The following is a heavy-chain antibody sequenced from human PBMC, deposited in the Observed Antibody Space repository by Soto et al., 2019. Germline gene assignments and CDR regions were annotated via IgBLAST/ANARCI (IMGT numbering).Heavy chain of an antibody. V-gene: IGHV1-69*01. CDR3: ARWIGGDRYYFDY. CDR1: GGTFSSYA. D-gene: IGHD2-2*03. CDR2: IIPIFGTA. Sequence: VSCKASGGTFSSYAISWVRQAPGQGLEWMGGIIPIFGTANYAQKFQGRVTITADESTSTAYMELSSLRSEDTAVYYCARWIGGDRYYFDYRGRRTIVTDSS. J-gene: IGHJ4*02.